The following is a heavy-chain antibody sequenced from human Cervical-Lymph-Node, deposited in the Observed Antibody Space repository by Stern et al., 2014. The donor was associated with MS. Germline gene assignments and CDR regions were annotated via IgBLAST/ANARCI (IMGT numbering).Heavy chain of an antibody. CDR2: IIPIVGTA. V-gene: IGHV1-69*01. CDR1: GGTFSSYA. D-gene: IGHD3-22*01. Sequence: VQLVESGAEVKKPGSSVKVSCTASGGTFSSYAINWVRQAPGQGPEWMGGIIPIVGTANYAQQFQGRVTITTDESNSTAYMELISLKSEDTTVYYCTRDRRHYDPSGGYSFDSWGQGTLVIVSS. CDR3: TRDRRHYDPSGGYSFDS. J-gene: IGHJ4*02.